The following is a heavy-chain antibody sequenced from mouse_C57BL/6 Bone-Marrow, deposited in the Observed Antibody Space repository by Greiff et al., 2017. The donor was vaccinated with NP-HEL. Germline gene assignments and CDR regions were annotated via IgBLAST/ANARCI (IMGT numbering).Heavy chain of an antibody. V-gene: IGHV5-15*01. J-gene: IGHJ1*03. CDR3: ARSKGYFDV. CDR2: ISNLAYSI. CDR1: GFTFSDYG. Sequence: EVKLMESGGGLVQPGGSLKLSCAASGFTFSDYGMAWVRQAPRKGPEWVAFISNLAYSIYYADTVTGRSTISRENAKNTLYLEMSSLRSEDTAMYYCARSKGYFDVWGTGTTVTVSS.